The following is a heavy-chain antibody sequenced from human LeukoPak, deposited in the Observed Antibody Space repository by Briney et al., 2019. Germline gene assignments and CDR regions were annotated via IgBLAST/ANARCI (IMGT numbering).Heavy chain of an antibody. V-gene: IGHV4-39*07. CDR1: GGSISSSTYY. CDR3: ARLLGYSYGYYFDY. CDR2: MYYIGST. Sequence: SQTLSLTCTVSGGSISSSTYYWGWIRQPPGKGLEWIASMYYIGSTYYNPSLKSRVTISQDTSKNQFSLKLSSVTAADTAVYYCARLLGYSYGYYFDYWGQGTLVTVSS. D-gene: IGHD5-18*01. J-gene: IGHJ4*02.